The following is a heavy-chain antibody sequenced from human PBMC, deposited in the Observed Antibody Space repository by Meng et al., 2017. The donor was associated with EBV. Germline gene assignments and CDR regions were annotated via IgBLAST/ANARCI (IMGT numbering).Heavy chain of an antibody. D-gene: IGHD6-19*01. CDR1: GDSISSFYY. V-gene: IGHV4-39*01. J-gene: IGHJ5*02. Sequence: QLQLRESGPGQVKPPEXLSLTCTVPGDSISSFYYWGWIRQPPGRGLEWIGSVHYTGSTYYSPSLKSRVTVSVDTSKNQFSLRLTSVTAADTAVYYCARPFPSWQSPRLDPFGAWGQGTLVTVSS. CDR3: ARPFPSWQSPRLDPFGA. CDR2: VHYTGST.